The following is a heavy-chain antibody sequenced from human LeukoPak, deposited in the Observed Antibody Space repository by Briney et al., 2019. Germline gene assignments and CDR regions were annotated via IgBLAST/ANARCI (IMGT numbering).Heavy chain of an antibody. J-gene: IGHJ3*02. D-gene: IGHD1-14*01. Sequence: SVKVSCKASGGTFSSYAISWVRQAPGQGLEWMGRIIPIFGTANYAQKFQGRVTITTDESTSTAYMELSGLRSEDAAVYYCARAVPGDAFDIWGQGTMVTVSS. CDR3: ARAVPGDAFDI. V-gene: IGHV1-69*05. CDR1: GGTFSSYA. CDR2: IIPIFGTA.